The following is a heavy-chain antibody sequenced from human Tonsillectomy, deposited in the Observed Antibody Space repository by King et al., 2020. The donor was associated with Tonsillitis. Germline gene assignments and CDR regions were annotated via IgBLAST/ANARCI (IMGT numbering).Heavy chain of an antibody. CDR1: GFGFSGYA. CDR3: AKAMVVTGLLDS. V-gene: IGHV3-23*04. Sequence: VQLVESGGGLVQPGGSLRLSCAASGFGFSGYAMSWVRQAPGKGLEWVSGVSNSGGVTYYADSVKGRFTISRDNSKNTLYLQMNSLRAEDTALYYCAKAMVVTGLLDSWGQGTLVTVSS. CDR2: VSNSGGVT. D-gene: IGHD2-21*02. J-gene: IGHJ4*02.